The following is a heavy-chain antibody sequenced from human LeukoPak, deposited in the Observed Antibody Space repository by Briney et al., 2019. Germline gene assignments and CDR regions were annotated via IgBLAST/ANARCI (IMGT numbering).Heavy chain of an antibody. CDR2: ISTYIGKT. CDR3: ERGRDDNLGYCSSTNCYMAQFDY. Sequence: GASVKVSCKASGYTFTSYGISWVRQAPGQGLEWMAWISTYIGKTNYAQKLQGRVTMTTDTSTSTAYMELRSLTSDDTAVYYCERGRDDNLGYCSSTNCYMAQFDYWGQGTLVTVSS. CDR1: GYTFTSYG. D-gene: IGHD2-2*02. J-gene: IGHJ4*02. V-gene: IGHV1-18*01.